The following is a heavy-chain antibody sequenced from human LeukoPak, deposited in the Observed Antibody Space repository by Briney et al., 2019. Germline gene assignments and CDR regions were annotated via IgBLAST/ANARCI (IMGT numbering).Heavy chain of an antibody. V-gene: IGHV4-39*01. Sequence: PSETLSLTCTVSGDSISSSSYCWGWIRQPPGKGLEWIGSVYYSGTTYFNPSLKSRVTISVDTSKNQFSLKLSSVTAADTAVYYCAGLEVTDINAFDIWGRGTMVTVSS. D-gene: IGHD2-21*02. CDR1: GDSISSSSYC. J-gene: IGHJ3*02. CDR3: AGLEVTDINAFDI. CDR2: VYYSGTT.